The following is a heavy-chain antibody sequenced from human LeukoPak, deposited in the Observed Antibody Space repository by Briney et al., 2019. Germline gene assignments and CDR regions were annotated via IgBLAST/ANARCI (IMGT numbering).Heavy chain of an antibody. CDR3: ARAMSYDFWSGYYTCWFDP. V-gene: IGHV1-8*01. Sequence: GASVKVSCKASGYTFTSYDINWVRQDTGQGLEWMGWMNPNSGNTGYAQKFQGRVTMTRNTSISTAYMELSSLRSEDTAVYYCARAMSYDFWSGYYTCWFDPWGQGTLVTVSS. J-gene: IGHJ5*02. CDR1: GYTFTSYD. D-gene: IGHD3-3*01. CDR2: MNPNSGNT.